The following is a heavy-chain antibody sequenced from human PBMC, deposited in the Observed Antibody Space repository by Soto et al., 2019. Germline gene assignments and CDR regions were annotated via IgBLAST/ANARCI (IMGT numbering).Heavy chain of an antibody. J-gene: IGHJ5*02. CDR1: NDSISNPIYY. CDR2: FYHTGSS. CDR3: GGRTSLASVQLFVGEISNHNWFDP. V-gene: IGHV4-39*01. Sequence: SETLSRTCTVSNDSISNPIYYWGWIRQPPGKGLEWIGSFYHTGSSYYNPSLQGRVTISMDKSKNQFSLKLTSVTAADTAIYFCGGRTSLASVQLFVGEISNHNWFDPWSQGTLVTVSS. D-gene: IGHD3-10*01.